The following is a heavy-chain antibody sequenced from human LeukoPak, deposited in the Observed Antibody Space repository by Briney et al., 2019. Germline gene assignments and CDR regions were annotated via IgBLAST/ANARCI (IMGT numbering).Heavy chain of an antibody. CDR2: ITASGGST. Sequence: QPGGSLRLSCAASGFTFSSFAMSWVRQAPGEGLEWVSGITASGGSTYYADSVKGRFTISRDNSKNTLYLQMNSLRAEDTAVYYGAKANTLTTPLGPGFWGQGTPVTVSS. V-gene: IGHV3-23*01. J-gene: IGHJ4*02. CDR1: GFTFSSFA. CDR3: AKANTLTTPLGPGF. D-gene: IGHD4-17*01.